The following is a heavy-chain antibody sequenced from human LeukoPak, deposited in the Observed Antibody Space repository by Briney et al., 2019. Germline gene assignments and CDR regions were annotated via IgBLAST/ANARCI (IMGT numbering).Heavy chain of an antibody. CDR2: IYYSGST. V-gene: IGHV4-59*01. CDR1: GGSISSYY. CDR3: ARARVAGVIGT. Sequence: PSETLSLTCTVSGGSISSYYWSWIRQPPGKGLEWIGYIYYSGSTNYNPSLKSRVTISVDTSKNQFSLKLSSVPAADTAVYYCARARVAGVIGTWGQGTLVTVSS. J-gene: IGHJ5*02. D-gene: IGHD6-19*01.